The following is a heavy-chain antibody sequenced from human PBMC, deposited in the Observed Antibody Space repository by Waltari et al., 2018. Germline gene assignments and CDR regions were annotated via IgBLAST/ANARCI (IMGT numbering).Heavy chain of an antibody. Sequence: EVQLVESGGGFVKPGRSLRLSCATSGFTFDDYAMNWVRQAPGKGLEWVSSISSSSSYIYYADSVKGRFTISRDNAKNSLYLQMNSLRAEDTAVYYCARDAGSYYIPFDYWGQGTLVTVSS. CDR3: ARDAGSYYIPFDY. D-gene: IGHD3-10*01. V-gene: IGHV3-21*02. CDR2: ISSSSSYI. CDR1: GFTFDDYA. J-gene: IGHJ4*02.